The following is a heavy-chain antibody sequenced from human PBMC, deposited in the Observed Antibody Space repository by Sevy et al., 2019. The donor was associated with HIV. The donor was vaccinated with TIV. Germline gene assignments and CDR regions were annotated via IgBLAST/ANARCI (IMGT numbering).Heavy chain of an antibody. CDR2: ISYDGSNK. J-gene: IGHJ1*01. Sequence: GGSLRLSCAASGFTFTSFSMHWVRQAPGKGLEWVATISYDGSNKYYADSVNGRFTISRDNSKNYLYLQMNSLRAEDTAVYCCALERLSSNVAEYFQNWGQGTLVTVSS. CDR1: GFTFTSFS. D-gene: IGHD1-1*01. V-gene: IGHV3-30-3*01. CDR3: ALERLSSNVAEYFQN.